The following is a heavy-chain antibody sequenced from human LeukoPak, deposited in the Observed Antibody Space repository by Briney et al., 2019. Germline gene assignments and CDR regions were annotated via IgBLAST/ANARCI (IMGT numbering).Heavy chain of an antibody. D-gene: IGHD3-22*01. J-gene: IGHJ4*02. V-gene: IGHV3-11*04. CDR3: ARDHDNSGFDY. CDR1: GFTFSDYY. Sequence: GGSLRLSCAASGFTFSDYYVSWIRQAPGKGLEWVSYISSSGRTIYYADSVKGRFTISRDNAKNSLYLQMNSLRAEDTAVYYCARDHDNSGFDYWGQGTLVTVSS. CDR2: ISSSGRTI.